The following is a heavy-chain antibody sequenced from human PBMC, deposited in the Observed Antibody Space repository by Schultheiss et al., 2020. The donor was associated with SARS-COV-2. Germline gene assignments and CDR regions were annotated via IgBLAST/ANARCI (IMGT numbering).Heavy chain of an antibody. V-gene: IGHV4-59*12. CDR2: IYYSGST. CDR1: GGSISSYY. Sequence: SETLSLTCTVSGGSISSYYWSWIRQPPGKGLEWIGYIYYSGSTNYNPSLKSRVTMSVDTSKNQFSLKLSSVTAADTAVYYCARDGSGLGNYYYYGMDVWGQGTTVTVSS. CDR3: ARDGSGLGNYYYYGMDV. D-gene: IGHD1-26*01. J-gene: IGHJ6*02.